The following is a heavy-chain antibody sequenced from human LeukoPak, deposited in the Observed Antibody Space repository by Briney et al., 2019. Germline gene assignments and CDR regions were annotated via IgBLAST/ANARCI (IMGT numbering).Heavy chain of an antibody. CDR1: GFTFSSYW. Sequence: GGSLRLSCAASGFTFSSYWMSWVRQAPGKGLEWVANIKQDGSEKYYVDSVKGRFTISRDNSENTLYLQMSSLRAGDTAVYYCAKDRPNYHESNGHYYRRDGDFWGQGTLVTVSS. D-gene: IGHD3-3*01. CDR2: IKQDGSEK. V-gene: IGHV3-7*03. J-gene: IGHJ4*02. CDR3: AKDRPNYHESNGHYYRRDGDF.